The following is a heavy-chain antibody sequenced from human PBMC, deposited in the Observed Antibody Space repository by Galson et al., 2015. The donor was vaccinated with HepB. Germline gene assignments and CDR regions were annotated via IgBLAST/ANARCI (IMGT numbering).Heavy chain of an antibody. CDR2: LYSDGRS. Sequence: SLRLSCAASGLTVSSNYMSWVRQAPGKGLEWVSTLYSDGRSIYADSVKGRFSSSRHNSRNTLYLQMNALRTEDTAVYYCARTYGAGSYFFDYWGQGTLVTVSS. J-gene: IGHJ4*02. CDR1: GLTVSSNY. D-gene: IGHD3-10*01. CDR3: ARTYGAGSYFFDY. V-gene: IGHV3-53*04.